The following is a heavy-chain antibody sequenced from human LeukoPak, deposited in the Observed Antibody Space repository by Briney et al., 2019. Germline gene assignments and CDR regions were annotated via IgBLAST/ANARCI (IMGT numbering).Heavy chain of an antibody. J-gene: IGHJ4*02. D-gene: IGHD3-22*01. CDR2: IIPIFGTA. Sequence: SVKVSCKASGGTFSSYAISWVRQAPGQGLEWMGGIIPIFGTANYAQKFQGRVTITADESTSTAYMELSSLRSEDTAVYYCARDRPDSSGYYYGGYWGQGTLDTVSS. V-gene: IGHV1-69*01. CDR1: GGTFSSYA. CDR3: ARDRPDSSGYYYGGY.